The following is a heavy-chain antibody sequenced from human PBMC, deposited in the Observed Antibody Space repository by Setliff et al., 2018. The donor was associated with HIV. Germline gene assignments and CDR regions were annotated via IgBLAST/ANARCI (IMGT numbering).Heavy chain of an antibody. D-gene: IGHD3-22*01. CDR3: ARASYYYDSSGWVDY. CDR1: GFTFSDYY. Sequence: PGGSLRLSCAASGFTFSDYYMSWIRQAPGKGLEWVSYISSSSSYTNYADSVKGRFTISRDNAKNSLYLQMNSLRAEDTAVYYCARASYYYDSSGWVDYWGQGTLVTGSS. CDR2: ISSSSSYT. J-gene: IGHJ4*02. V-gene: IGHV3-11*03.